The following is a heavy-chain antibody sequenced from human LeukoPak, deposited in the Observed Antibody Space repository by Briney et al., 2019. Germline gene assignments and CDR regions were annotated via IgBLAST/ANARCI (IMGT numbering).Heavy chain of an antibody. J-gene: IGHJ4*02. CDR1: GLTVRNNF. V-gene: IGHV3-53*05. Sequence: GGSLRLSCAASGLTVRNNFMSWVRQAPGKGLEWVSVIYSDGSTYYEDSVKGRFTISRDNSKNTLYLQMNSLRAEDTAVYYCAKVEVGTKTYYYDSSGYYRDYWGQGTLVTVSS. CDR3: AKVEVGTKTYYYDSSGYYRDY. CDR2: IYSDGST. D-gene: IGHD3-22*01.